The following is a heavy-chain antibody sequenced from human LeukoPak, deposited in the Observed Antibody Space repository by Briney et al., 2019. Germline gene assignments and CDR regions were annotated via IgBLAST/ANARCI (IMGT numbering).Heavy chain of an antibody. CDR2: INPNSGGT. CDR3: AGGYENYYYGMDV. V-gene: IGHV1-2*02. D-gene: IGHD6-13*01. CDR1: GYTFTGYY. Sequence: ASVKVSCKASGYTFTGYYMHRVRQAPGQGLEWMGWINPNSGGTNYAQKFQGRVTMTRDTSISTAYMELSRLRSDDTAVYYCAGGYENYYYGMDVWGQGTTVTVSS. J-gene: IGHJ6*02.